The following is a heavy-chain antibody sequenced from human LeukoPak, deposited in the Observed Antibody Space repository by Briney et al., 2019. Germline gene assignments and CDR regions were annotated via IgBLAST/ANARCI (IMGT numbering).Heavy chain of an antibody. D-gene: IGHD3-22*01. Sequence: GASVKVSCKASGYTFTSYDINWVRQATGQGLEWMGWMNPNSGNTGYAQKFQGRVTMTRNTSISTAYMELSSLRSEDTAVYYCARGEYSSGMYYDSSGYYYFCYWGQGTLVTVSS. CDR2: MNPNSGNT. CDR1: GYTFTSYD. J-gene: IGHJ4*02. V-gene: IGHV1-8*01. CDR3: ARGEYSSGMYYDSSGYYYFCY.